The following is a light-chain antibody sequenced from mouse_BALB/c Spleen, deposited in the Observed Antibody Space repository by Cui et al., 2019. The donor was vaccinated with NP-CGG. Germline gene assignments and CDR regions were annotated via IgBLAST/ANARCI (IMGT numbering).Light chain of an antibody. Sequence: QAVVTQESALTTSPGETVTLTCRSHTRAVTPSNYANWVQEKPDHLFTGLVGGTNNRAPGVPARFSGSLIGDKAALTITGAQTEDEAIYFCALWYSNHWVFGGGTKLTVL. V-gene: IGLV1*01. CDR2: GTN. CDR1: TRAVTPSNY. CDR3: ALWYSNHWV. J-gene: IGLJ1*01.